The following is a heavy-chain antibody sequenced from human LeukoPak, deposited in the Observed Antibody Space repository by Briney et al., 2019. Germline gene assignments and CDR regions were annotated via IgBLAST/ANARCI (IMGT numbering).Heavy chain of an antibody. CDR3: ARGGDIVVVPAALSLDP. J-gene: IGHJ5*02. CDR1: GYSISSGYY. D-gene: IGHD2-2*01. V-gene: IGHV4-38-2*02. Sequence: SETLSLTCTVSGYSISSGYYWGWIRQPPGKGLEWIGSIYHSGSTNYNPSLKSRVTISVDKSKNQFSLKLSSVTAADTAVYYCARGGDIVVVPAALSLDPWGQGTLVTVSS. CDR2: IYHSGST.